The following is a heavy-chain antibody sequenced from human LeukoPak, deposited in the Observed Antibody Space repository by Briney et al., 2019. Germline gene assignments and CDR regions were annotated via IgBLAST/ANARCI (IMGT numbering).Heavy chain of an antibody. CDR3: DSFGYSDRTPDY. J-gene: IGHJ4*02. CDR2: INQGGSVR. CDR1: GFSSRDFW. D-gene: IGHD1-26*01. Sequence: PGGSLRLSCAASGFSSRDFWMTWVRQAPGKGLEWVANINQGGSVRYYVDSVKGRFTISRDDAKSSLYVQMTRRRDEDTDMYLYDSFGYSDRTPDYWGQGTLVTVSS. V-gene: IGHV3-7*01.